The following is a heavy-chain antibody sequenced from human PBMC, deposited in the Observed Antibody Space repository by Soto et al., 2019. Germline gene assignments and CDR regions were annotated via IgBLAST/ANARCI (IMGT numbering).Heavy chain of an antibody. Sequence: VQLVESGGGVVRPGRSLRLSCAASGFTLSSYAMYWVRQAPGKGLEWVAFISFDGNNGYADSVKGRFTISRDNSKNTVYLQMNSLRGEDTAVYYCARDRSDVWGQGTLVTVSS. J-gene: IGHJ4*02. CDR1: GFTLSSYA. V-gene: IGHV3-30-3*01. CDR3: ARDRSDV. CDR2: ISFDGNNG.